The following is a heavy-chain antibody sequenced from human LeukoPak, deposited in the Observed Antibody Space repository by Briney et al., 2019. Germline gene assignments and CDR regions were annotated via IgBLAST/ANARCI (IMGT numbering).Heavy chain of an antibody. V-gene: IGHV3-43*02. CDR3: AKDYRSCFDY. Sequence: PGGSLRLSCAASGFTFDDYAMHWVRQAPGKGLEWVSLISGDGGSTYYADSVKGRFTISRDNSKNSLYLQMNSLGTEDTALYYCAKDYRSCFDYWGQGTLVTVSS. D-gene: IGHD1-14*01. J-gene: IGHJ4*02. CDR1: GFTFDDYA. CDR2: ISGDGGST.